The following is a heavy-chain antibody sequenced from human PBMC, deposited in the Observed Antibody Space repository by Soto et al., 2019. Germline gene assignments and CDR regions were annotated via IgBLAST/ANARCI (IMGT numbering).Heavy chain of an antibody. CDR2: INPNSGGA. D-gene: IGHD3-3*01. J-gene: IGHJ6*02. V-gene: IGHV1-2*02. CDR1: GYSFTGYY. Sequence: QIHLIQSGAEVKKPGASVRVSCKASGYSFTGYYIHWVRQAPGQGLEWMGWINPNSGGANYAQKFQGRGTTTRDTSTTTAYMELSRLRSNDTAVFYCARSSALTISGVGGMDVWGQGATVTVSS. CDR3: ARSSALTISGVGGMDV.